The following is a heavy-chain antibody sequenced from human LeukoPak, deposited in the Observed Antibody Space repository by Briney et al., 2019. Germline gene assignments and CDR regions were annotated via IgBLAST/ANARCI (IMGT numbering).Heavy chain of an antibody. Sequence: GGSLRLSCAGSGFTFNNYAMTWVRQAPGKGLEWVSAISGSGGSTYYADSVKGRFTISRDNSKNTLYLQMNSLRAEDTAVYYCAKGGDGYNRFDYWGQGTLATVSS. J-gene: IGHJ4*02. CDR1: GFTFNNYA. CDR2: ISGSGGST. D-gene: IGHD5-24*01. CDR3: AKGGDGYNRFDY. V-gene: IGHV3-23*01.